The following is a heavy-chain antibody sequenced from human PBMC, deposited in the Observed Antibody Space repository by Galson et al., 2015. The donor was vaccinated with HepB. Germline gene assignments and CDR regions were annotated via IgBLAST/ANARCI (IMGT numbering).Heavy chain of an antibody. V-gene: IGHV1-18*01. Sequence: SVKVSCKASGYTFISYGISWVRQAPGQGLEWMGWISTKKGNTNYAQKFQGRVTMTTDTSTGTAYMELRSLRSDDTAVYYCARLIPPTMIVVVPYYFDYWGQGTLVTVSS. CDR2: ISTKKGNT. D-gene: IGHD3-22*01. CDR3: ARLIPPTMIVVVPYYFDY. J-gene: IGHJ4*02. CDR1: GYTFISYG.